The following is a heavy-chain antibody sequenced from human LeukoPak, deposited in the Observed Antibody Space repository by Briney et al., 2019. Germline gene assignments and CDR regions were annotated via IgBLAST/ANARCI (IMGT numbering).Heavy chain of an antibody. D-gene: IGHD1-1*01. V-gene: IGHV3-33*01. CDR2: IWYDGSNE. CDR1: GFTFSSYG. Sequence: PGRSLRLSYAASGFTFSSYGMHWVRQAPGKGLEWVAVIWYDGSNEYYADSLKGRFTISRDTSKNTLYLQMNSLRAEDTAVYYCASRSYWGQGTLVTVSS. CDR3: ASRSY. J-gene: IGHJ4*02.